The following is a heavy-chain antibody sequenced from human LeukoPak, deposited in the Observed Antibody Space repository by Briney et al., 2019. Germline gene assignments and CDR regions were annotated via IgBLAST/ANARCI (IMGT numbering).Heavy chain of an antibody. D-gene: IGHD2-2*01. CDR2: ISSSSSYI. Sequence: GGALRLSCAASGFTFSSYTMNWVRQAPGKGLEWVSSISSSSSYIYYADSVKGRFTISRDNAKNSLYLQMNSLRAEDTAVYYCARDCSSTSCYDYWGQGTLVTVSS. CDR3: ARDCSSTSCYDY. J-gene: IGHJ4*02. V-gene: IGHV3-21*01. CDR1: GFTFSSYT.